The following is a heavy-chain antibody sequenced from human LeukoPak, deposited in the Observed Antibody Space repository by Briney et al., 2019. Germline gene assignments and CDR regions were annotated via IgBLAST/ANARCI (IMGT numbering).Heavy chain of an antibody. CDR2: ISAYNGNT. CDR1: GYTSTSYG. Sequence: ASVKVSCKASGYTSTSYGISWVRQDPGQGLEWMGWISAYNGNTNYAQSLQGRVTMTTDTSTSTAYMELRSLRSDDTAVYYCARRQGTTLNFDYWGQGTLVTVSS. J-gene: IGHJ4*02. D-gene: IGHD1-1*01. CDR3: ARRQGTTLNFDY. V-gene: IGHV1-18*01.